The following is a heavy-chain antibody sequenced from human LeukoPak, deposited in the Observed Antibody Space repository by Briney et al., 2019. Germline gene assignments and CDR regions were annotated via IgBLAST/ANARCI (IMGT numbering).Heavy chain of an antibody. CDR2: IYYSGST. Sequence: SETLSLTCTVSGGSITSYWSWLRQPPGKGLEWIGYIYYSGSTNYNPSLKSRVTMSIDTSKNQFSLKLSSVTAADTAVYYCARDFRGNYGSRGMDVWGQGTTVTVSS. CDR1: GGSITSY. CDR3: ARDFRGNYGSRGMDV. V-gene: IGHV4-59*01. D-gene: IGHD3-16*01. J-gene: IGHJ6*02.